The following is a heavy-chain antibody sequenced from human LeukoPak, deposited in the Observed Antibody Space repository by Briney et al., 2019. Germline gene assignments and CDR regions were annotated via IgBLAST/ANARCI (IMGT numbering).Heavy chain of an antibody. CDR1: GFTFSSYE. J-gene: IGHJ4*02. Sequence: GGSLRLSCAASGFTFSSYEMNWVRQAPGKGLEWVSYISSSGGTIYYADSVKGRFTISRDNAKNSLYLQMNSLRAEDTAVYYCARRDYYYDSSGYYRSWIDYWGQGTLVTVSS. V-gene: IGHV3-48*03. CDR3: ARRDYYYDSSGYYRSWIDY. CDR2: ISSSGGTI. D-gene: IGHD3-22*01.